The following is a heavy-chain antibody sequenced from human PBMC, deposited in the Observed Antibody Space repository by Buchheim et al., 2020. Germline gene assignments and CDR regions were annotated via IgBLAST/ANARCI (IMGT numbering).Heavy chain of an antibody. J-gene: IGHJ6*02. Sequence: EVQLVESGGGLVQPGGSLRLSCAASGFTVSSNYMSWVRQAPGKGLEWVSVIYSGGSTYYADYVKGRFTISRDNSKNKLYLQMNSLRAEDTAVYYCARVTSGGYYYYYYGMDVWGQGTT. CDR1: GFTVSSNY. CDR3: ARVTSGGYYYYYYGMDV. CDR2: IYSGGST. V-gene: IGHV3-66*01. D-gene: IGHD2-15*01.